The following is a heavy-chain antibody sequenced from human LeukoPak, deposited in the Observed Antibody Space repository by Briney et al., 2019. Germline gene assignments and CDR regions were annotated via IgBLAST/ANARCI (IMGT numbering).Heavy chain of an antibody. Sequence: GGSLRLSCVASGFTFSNYWMHWVRQLPGKGLVLVSRISSDGSRTSYADSVKGRFTISRDNAKNTLSLQMNSLRVEDTAVYYCARTSSGIYNSWSGSYHSEYYYYMDAWGEGTTVTVSS. J-gene: IGHJ6*03. CDR3: ARTSSGIYNSWSGSYHSEYYYYMDA. CDR2: ISSDGSRT. V-gene: IGHV3-74*01. D-gene: IGHD3-3*01. CDR1: GFTFSNYW.